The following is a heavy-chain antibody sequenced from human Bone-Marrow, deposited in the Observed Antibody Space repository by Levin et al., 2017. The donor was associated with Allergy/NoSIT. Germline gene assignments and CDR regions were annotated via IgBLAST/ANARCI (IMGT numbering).Heavy chain of an antibody. CDR2: ISYDGSNK. CDR1: GFTFSSYA. V-gene: IGHV3-30*04. Sequence: GGSLRLSCAASGFTFSSYAMHWVRQAPGKGLEWVAVISYDGSNKYYADSVKGRFTISRDNSKNTLYLQMNSLRAEDTAVYYCARYYSSSWRTYYYGMDVWGQGTTVTVSS. J-gene: IGHJ6*02. D-gene: IGHD6-13*01. CDR3: ARYYSSSWRTYYYGMDV.